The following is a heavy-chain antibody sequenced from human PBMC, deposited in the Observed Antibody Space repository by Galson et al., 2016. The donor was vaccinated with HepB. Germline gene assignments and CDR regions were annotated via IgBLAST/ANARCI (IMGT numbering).Heavy chain of an antibody. D-gene: IGHD6-13*01. CDR2: IYSHGDT. CDR3: ARVEVYSSSWPLFDY. Sequence: SLRLSCAASGFTVSNNYMSWVRQAPGEGLEWVSVIYSHGDTAYADSVQGRFTISRDNAKNSLYMQMNSLRAEDTAVYYCARVEVYSSSWPLFDYWGQGTLVTVSS. J-gene: IGHJ4*02. V-gene: IGHV3-66*01. CDR1: GFTVSNNY.